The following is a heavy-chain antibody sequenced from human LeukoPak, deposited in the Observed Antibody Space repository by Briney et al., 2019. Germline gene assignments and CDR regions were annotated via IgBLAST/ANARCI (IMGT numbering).Heavy chain of an antibody. CDR3: ARGGLRGDRSYYFDY. V-gene: IGHV1-69*06. Sequence: ASVKVSCKASGGTFSSYAISWVRQAPGQGLEWMGGIIPIFGTANYAQRFQGRVTITADKSTSTAYMELSSLRSEDTAVYYCARGGLRGDRSYYFDYWGQGTLVTVSS. CDR1: GGTFSSYA. CDR2: IIPIFGTA. J-gene: IGHJ4*02. D-gene: IGHD3-16*01.